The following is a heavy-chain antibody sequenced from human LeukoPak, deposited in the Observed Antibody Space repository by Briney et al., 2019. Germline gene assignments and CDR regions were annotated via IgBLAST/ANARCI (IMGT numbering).Heavy chain of an antibody. Sequence: GASLRLSCAASGFTFSSYGMHWVRQAPGKGLEWVAVISYDGSNKYYADSVKGRFTISRDNSKNTLYLQMNSLRAEDTAVYYCAKAVGGEFDPWGQGTLVTVSS. CDR2: ISYDGSNK. V-gene: IGHV3-30*18. CDR1: GFTFSSYG. J-gene: IGHJ5*02. CDR3: AKAVGGEFDP.